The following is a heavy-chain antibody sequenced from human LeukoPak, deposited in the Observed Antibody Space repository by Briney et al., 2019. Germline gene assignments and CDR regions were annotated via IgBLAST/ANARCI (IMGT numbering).Heavy chain of an antibody. D-gene: IGHD2-15*01. CDR3: ARRLCSGGTGGFDY. Sequence: GESLKISCKGSGYSFSNYWIGWGRQMPGERLECMGIIYPGGSETRYSPSFQGEVTISADKSISTAYLQWSSLKASETAMYYCARRLCSGGTGGFDYWGRGSLVTVSS. CDR2: IYPGGSET. J-gene: IGHJ4*02. CDR1: GYSFSNYW. V-gene: IGHV5-51*01.